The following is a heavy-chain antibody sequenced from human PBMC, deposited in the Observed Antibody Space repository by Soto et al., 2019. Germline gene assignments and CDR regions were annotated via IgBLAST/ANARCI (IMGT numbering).Heavy chain of an antibody. CDR3: AREEPPPGNYYGMDV. CDR2: ISAYNGNT. V-gene: IGHV1-18*01. Sequence: ASVKVSCKASGYTFTSYGISWVRQAPGQGLEWMGWISAYNGNTNYAQKLQGRVTMTTDTSTSTAYMELRSLRSDDTAVYYCAREEPPPGNYYGMDVWGQGTTVTVSS. J-gene: IGHJ6*02. CDR1: GYTFTSYG. D-gene: IGHD3-10*01.